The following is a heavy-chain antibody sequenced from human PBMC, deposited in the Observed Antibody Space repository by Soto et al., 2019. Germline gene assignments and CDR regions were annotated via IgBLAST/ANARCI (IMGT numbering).Heavy chain of an antibody. V-gene: IGHV3-30-3*01. D-gene: IGHD5-18*01. Sequence: GGSLRLSCAASGFTFSSYAMHWVRQAPGKGLEWVAVISYDGSNKYYADSVKGRFTISRDNSKNTLYLQMNSLRAEDTAVYYCARGALRGYSYGYGYWGQGTLVTVSS. CDR3: ARGALRGYSYGYGY. J-gene: IGHJ4*02. CDR1: GFTFSSYA. CDR2: ISYDGSNK.